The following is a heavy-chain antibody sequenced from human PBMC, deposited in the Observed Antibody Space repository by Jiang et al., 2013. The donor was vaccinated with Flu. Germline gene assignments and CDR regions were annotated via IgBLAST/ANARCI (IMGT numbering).Heavy chain of an antibody. D-gene: IGHD1-26*01. J-gene: IGHJ1*01. Sequence: KASGYTFTSYYMHWVRQAPGQGLEWMGIINPSGGSTSYAQKFQGRVTMTRDTSTSTVYMELSSLRSEDTAVYYCARDFSPSSDSGSNSCFQHWGQGTLVTVSS. CDR2: INPSGGST. CDR1: GYTFTSYY. CDR3: ARDFSPSSDSGSNSCFQH. V-gene: IGHV1-46*01.